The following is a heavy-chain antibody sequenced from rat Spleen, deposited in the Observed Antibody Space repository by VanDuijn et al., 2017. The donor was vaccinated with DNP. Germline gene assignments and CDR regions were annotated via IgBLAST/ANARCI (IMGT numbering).Heavy chain of an antibody. CDR1: GFTFSSYD. D-gene: IGHD3-1*01. J-gene: IGHJ3*01. Sequence: EVQLVESGGGLLQPGRSLKLSCAASGFTFSSYDKAWVRQAPSTGLEWVASVNTGGGITYYRDSVKGRFIVSRDNAKSTLDLQMDSLRSEDTATYYCVRRGGKGLFSKWGQGTLVTVSS. CDR3: VRRGGKGLFSK. V-gene: IGHV5-25*01. CDR2: VNTGGGIT.